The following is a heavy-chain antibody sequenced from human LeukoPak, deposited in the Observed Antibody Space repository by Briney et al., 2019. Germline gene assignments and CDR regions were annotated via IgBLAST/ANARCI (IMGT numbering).Heavy chain of an antibody. D-gene: IGHD2-8*02. V-gene: IGHV3-30*03. Sequence: GGSLRLSCAASGLTFNNYWMNWVRQAPGKGLEWVAVISYDGSNKYYADSVKGRFTISRDSSKNTLYLQMNSLRGDDTAVYYCARDVLVETAAAILADYWGQGTLVTVSS. CDR1: GLTFNNYW. CDR3: ARDVLVETAAAILADY. J-gene: IGHJ4*02. CDR2: ISYDGSNK.